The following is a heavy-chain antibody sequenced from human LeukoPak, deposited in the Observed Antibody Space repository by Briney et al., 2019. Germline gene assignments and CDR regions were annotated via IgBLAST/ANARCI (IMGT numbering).Heavy chain of an antibody. CDR3: VKRLTLGDLSIKGAFAI. V-gene: IGHV3-53*01. D-gene: IGHD3-16*02. J-gene: IGHJ3*02. CDR1: GFTVSSNY. Sequence: PGGSLRLSCAASGFTVSSNYMSWVREGPGKGLEWVALIYNDGGTHYTDSVKGRFTISRDTSRNTLFLQMNSLRVEASAMYYCVKRLTLGDLSIKGAFAIWGQGTMVTVAS. CDR2: IYNDGGT.